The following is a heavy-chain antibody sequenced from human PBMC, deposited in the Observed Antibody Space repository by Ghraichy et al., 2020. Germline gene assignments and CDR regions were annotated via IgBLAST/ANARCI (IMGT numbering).Heavy chain of an antibody. CDR3: AKDALGQTGYYCHFDY. CDR2: ISGSGGGT. Sequence: GGSLRLSCAASGFTFSAYAMNWVRRAPGKGLEWVSVISGSGGGTFYADSVKGRFTISRDNSKNTLYLQMNSLRAEDTAVYYCAKDALGQTGYYCHFDYWGQGTLVTVSS. D-gene: IGHD3-9*01. J-gene: IGHJ4*02. CDR1: GFTFSAYA. V-gene: IGHV3-23*01.